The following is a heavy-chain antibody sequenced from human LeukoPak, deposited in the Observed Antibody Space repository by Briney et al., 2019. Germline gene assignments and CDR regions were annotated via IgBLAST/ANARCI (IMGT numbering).Heavy chain of an antibody. Sequence: VASVKDSCKAFGYSFNNFGIRWVRQAPGEGLEWMGGISVYNGNTNYAQKLQGRVTMTTDTSTTTAYMELRSLRSDDTAVYYCARGEAAARHFDYWGQGTLVTVSS. J-gene: IGHJ4*02. CDR2: ISVYNGNT. CDR3: ARGEAAARHFDY. V-gene: IGHV1-18*01. CDR1: GYSFNNFG. D-gene: IGHD6-13*01.